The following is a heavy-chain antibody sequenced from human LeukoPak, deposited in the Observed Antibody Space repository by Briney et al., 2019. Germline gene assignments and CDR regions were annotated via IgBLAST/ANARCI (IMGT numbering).Heavy chain of an antibody. Sequence: SETLSLTCTVSGGYISTSNYYWGWIRQSPGKGLEWIGNIYYSGSTYYNPSLKSRVSLSIDTSMNQFSLKVNSLTVADTAVYYCARHIHYYYYMDVWGKGTTVTVSS. J-gene: IGHJ6*03. V-gene: IGHV4-39*01. CDR1: GGYISTSNYY. D-gene: IGHD2-2*02. CDR3: ARHIHYYYYMDV. CDR2: IYYSGST.